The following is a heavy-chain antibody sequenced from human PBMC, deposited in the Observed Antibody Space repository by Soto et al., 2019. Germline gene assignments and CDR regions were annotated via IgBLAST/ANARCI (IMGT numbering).Heavy chain of an antibody. V-gene: IGHV3-7*01. Sequence: EVQLVESGGGLVQPGGSLRLSCAASGFTFSSYWMSWVRQAPGKVLEWVANIKQDGSEIYYVDSVRGRFTISRDNAKNSLFLQMNSLRAEDTAVYYCAKTYYYSSWSFWGQGTLVTVSS. CDR2: IKQDGSEI. CDR3: AKTYYYSSWSF. J-gene: IGHJ4*02. D-gene: IGHD3-10*01. CDR1: GFTFSSYW.